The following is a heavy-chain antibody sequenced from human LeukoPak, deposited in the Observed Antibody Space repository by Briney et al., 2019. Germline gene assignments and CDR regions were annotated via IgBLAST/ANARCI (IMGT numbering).Heavy chain of an antibody. V-gene: IGHV5-51*01. D-gene: IGHD2-15*01. CDR2: IYPGDSDT. CDR3: ARGWAGVAAAQQNNWFDP. J-gene: IGHJ5*02. Sequence: GESLKISCKGSGYSFTSYWIGWVRQMPGKGLEWMGIIYPGDSDTRYSPSFQGQVAISADKSISTAYLQWSSLKASDTAMYYCARGWAGVAAAQQNNWFDPWGQGTLVTVSS. CDR1: GYSFTSYW.